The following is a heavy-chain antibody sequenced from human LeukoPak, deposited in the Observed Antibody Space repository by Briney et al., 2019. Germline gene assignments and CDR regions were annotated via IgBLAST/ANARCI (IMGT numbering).Heavy chain of an antibody. D-gene: IGHD6-13*01. CDR3: ARPIVAAGSNWFDP. CDR2: ISPYNGNT. V-gene: IGHV1-18*01. J-gene: IGHJ5*02. CDR1: GYTFTSYG. Sequence: ASVKVSCKASGYTFTSYGISWVRQAPGQGLEWMGWISPYNGNTSYAQKLQGRVTMTTDTSTSTAYMELRSLRSDDTAVYYCARPIVAAGSNWFDPWGQGTLVTVSS.